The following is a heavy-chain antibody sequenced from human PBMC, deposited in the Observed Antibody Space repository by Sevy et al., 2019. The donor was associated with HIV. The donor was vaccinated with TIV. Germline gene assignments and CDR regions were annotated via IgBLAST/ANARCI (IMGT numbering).Heavy chain of an antibody. CDR3: ARDNLLPVMDIMVRGALSFNFDY. J-gene: IGHJ4*02. Sequence: GGSLRLSCAASGFIFSDYGMHWVRQVPGKGLEWAAVIWYDGSNKFYGDSVKGRFSISRDNSKATLYLQLNSLRDEDTAVYYCARDNLLPVMDIMVRGALSFNFDYWGQGTLVTVSS. CDR1: GFIFSDYG. D-gene: IGHD3-10*01. V-gene: IGHV3-33*01. CDR2: IWYDGSNK.